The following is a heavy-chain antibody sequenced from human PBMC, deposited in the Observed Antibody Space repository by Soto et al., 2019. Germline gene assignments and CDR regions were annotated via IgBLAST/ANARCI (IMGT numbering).Heavy chain of an antibody. CDR3: ARDLDDYGDRISFDY. CDR2: ISAYNGNT. CDR1: GYTFTSYG. V-gene: IGHV1-18*01. D-gene: IGHD4-17*01. J-gene: IGHJ4*02. Sequence: QVQLVQSGAEVKKPGASVKVSCKASGYTFTSYGISWVRQAPGQGLEWMGWISAYNGNTNYAQKLQGRVTMTTDTSASTAYMELRSLRSDDTAVYYCARDLDDYGDRISFDYWGQGTLVTVSS.